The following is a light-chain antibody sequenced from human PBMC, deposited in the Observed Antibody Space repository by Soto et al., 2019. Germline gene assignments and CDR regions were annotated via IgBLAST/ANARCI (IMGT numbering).Light chain of an antibody. CDR1: QIITTY. J-gene: IGKJ2*01. Sequence: DIQMTQSPSSLSASVGDRVTITCRGSQIITTYLNWYKQTPGRGPELLIYAASSLQSGVPSRFSGSGSGTDFSLTISSLQPEDFATYFCQQSFIIPYTFGQGTKLEI. V-gene: IGKV1-39*01. CDR3: QQSFIIPYT. CDR2: AAS.